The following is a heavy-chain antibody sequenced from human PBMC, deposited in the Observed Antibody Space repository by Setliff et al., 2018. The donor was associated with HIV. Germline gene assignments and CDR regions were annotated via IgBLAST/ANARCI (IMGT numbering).Heavy chain of an antibody. CDR2: ISPSGGAT. D-gene: IGHD2-8*01. CDR3: AKEGGSHCTKGVCFPTNWLDS. V-gene: IGHV1-46*01. Sequence: ASVKVSCKASGYTFTSYYIHWVRQAPGQGLEWMGMISPSGGATTYAQKFQGRVTLTRDRSTNTVYMDLNSLRSEDTAVYYCAKEGGSHCTKGVCFPTNWLDSWGQGTLVTVSS. J-gene: IGHJ5*01. CDR1: GYTFTSYY.